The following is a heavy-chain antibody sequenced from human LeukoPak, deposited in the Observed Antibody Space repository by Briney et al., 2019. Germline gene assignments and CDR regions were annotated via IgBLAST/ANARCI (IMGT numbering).Heavy chain of an antibody. Sequence: SETLSLTCAVYGGSFSGYYWNWIRQPPGEGLEWIGEINHSGSTNYNPSLKSRVTISVDTSKNQFSLKLSSVTAADTAAYYCARGGEMTTVVGLYFDYWGQGTLVTVSS. CDR3: ARGGEMTTVVGLYFDY. CDR1: GGSFSGYY. CDR2: INHSGST. D-gene: IGHD4-23*01. J-gene: IGHJ4*02. V-gene: IGHV4-34*01.